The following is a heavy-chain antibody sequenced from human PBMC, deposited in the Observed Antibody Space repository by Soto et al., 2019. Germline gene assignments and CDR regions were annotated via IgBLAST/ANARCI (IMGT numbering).Heavy chain of an antibody. J-gene: IGHJ3*02. CDR1: GFTFSSYS. D-gene: IGHD2-2*01. CDR2: ISSSSSTI. V-gene: IGHV3-48*01. Sequence: GGSLRLSCAASGFTFSSYSMNWVRQAPGKGLEWVSYISSSSSTIYYADSVKGRFTISRDNAKNSLYLQMNSLRAEDTAVYYCARDWGALGTSDAFDIWGQGTMVTVSS. CDR3: ARDWGALGTSDAFDI.